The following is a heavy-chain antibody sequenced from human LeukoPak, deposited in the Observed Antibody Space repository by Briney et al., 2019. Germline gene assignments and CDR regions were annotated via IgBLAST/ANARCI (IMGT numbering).Heavy chain of an antibody. CDR2: IYTSGST. CDR1: GGSISSGSYY. J-gene: IGHJ4*02. CDR3: AAMLESDYGSGSYYDY. Sequence: PSQTLSLTCTVSGGSISSGSYYWSWIRQPAGKGLEWIGRIYTSGSTNYNPSLKSRVTISVDTSKNQFSLKLSSVTAADTAVYNCAAMLESDYGSGSYYDYWGQGTLVTVSS. D-gene: IGHD3-10*01. V-gene: IGHV4-61*02.